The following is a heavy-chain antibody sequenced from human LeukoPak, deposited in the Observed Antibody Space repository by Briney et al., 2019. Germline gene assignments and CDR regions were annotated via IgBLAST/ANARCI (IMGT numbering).Heavy chain of an antibody. CDR1: GYSFTSYW. CDR3: ARLLKAARPLPGDY. J-gene: IGHJ4*02. V-gene: IGHV5-51*01. Sequence: PGESLNISGKGSGYSFTSYWIGWVRQMPGKGLEWLGIIYPGDSDTRYSPSFQGQVTTSADKSISPAYLQWSSLKASDTAMYYCARLLKAARPLPGDYWGQGTLVTVSS. D-gene: IGHD6-6*01. CDR2: IYPGDSDT.